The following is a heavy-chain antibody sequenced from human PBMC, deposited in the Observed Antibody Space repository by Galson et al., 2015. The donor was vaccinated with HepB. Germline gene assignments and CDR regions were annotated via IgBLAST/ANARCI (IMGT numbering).Heavy chain of an antibody. D-gene: IGHD2-15*01. J-gene: IGHJ4*02. CDR3: ASTRGFYY. V-gene: IGHV3-53*04. CDR1: GFTVSSNH. Sequence: SLRLSCAASGFTVSSNHMSWVRQAPGKGPEWVSVIYSGGDTDYADSVKGRFTISRHNFQNTLYLQMNSLRVEDTAVYYCASTRGFYYWGQGTLVIVSS. CDR2: IYSGGDT.